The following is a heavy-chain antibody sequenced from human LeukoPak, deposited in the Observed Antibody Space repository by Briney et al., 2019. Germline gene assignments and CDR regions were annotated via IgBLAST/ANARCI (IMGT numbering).Heavy chain of an antibody. CDR2: LSFDESQE. CDR1: IFSFCNFG. V-gene: IGHV3-33*01. CDR3: TRGEEGWYFDV. Sequence: PGGSVTLSCVASIFSFCNFGMQGVRQAPGRGREWLGVLSFDESQEYYAESVRGRFTISRDNCRKTVYLQMNSLRGDDTGVYYCTRGEEGWYFDVWGRGTMVTVSS. J-gene: IGHJ2*01.